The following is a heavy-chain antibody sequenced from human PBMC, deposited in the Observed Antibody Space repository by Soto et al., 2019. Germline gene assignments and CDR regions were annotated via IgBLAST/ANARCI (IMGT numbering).Heavy chain of an antibody. V-gene: IGHV3-30*18. CDR1: GFTFSSYG. D-gene: IGHD6-19*01. CDR3: AKVQWPYYYYYGMDV. Sequence: GGSMRLSCAAAGFTFSSYGRHWVRQATGKGLEWVAVISYDGSNKYYADSVKGRFTISRDNSKNTLYLQMNSLRAEDTAVYYCAKVQWPYYYYYGMDVWGQGTTVTVSS. J-gene: IGHJ6*02. CDR2: ISYDGSNK.